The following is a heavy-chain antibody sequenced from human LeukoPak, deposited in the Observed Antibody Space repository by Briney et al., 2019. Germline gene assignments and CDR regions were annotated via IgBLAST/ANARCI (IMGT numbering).Heavy chain of an antibody. CDR3: AKDVYQLPTRPDY. V-gene: IGHV3-30*02. CDR2: IRYDGSNK. D-gene: IGHD2-2*01. Sequence: GGSLRLSCAASGFTFSSYGMHWVRRAPGKGLEWVAFIRYDGSNKYYADSVKGRFTISRDNSKNTLYLQMNSLRAEDTAVYYCAKDVYQLPTRPDYWGQGTLVTVSS. J-gene: IGHJ4*02. CDR1: GFTFSSYG.